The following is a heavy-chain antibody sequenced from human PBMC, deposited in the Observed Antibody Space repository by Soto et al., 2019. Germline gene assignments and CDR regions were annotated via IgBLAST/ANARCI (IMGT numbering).Heavy chain of an antibody. Sequence: GSLRLSCAASGFTFSSYGMHWVRQAPGKGLEWVAVISYDGSNKYYADSVKGRFTISRDNSKNTLYLQMNSLRAEDTAVYYCAKDTLGYCSGGSCYYFDYWGQGTLVTVSS. CDR3: AKDTLGYCSGGSCYYFDY. CDR1: GFTFSSYG. CDR2: ISYDGSNK. D-gene: IGHD2-15*01. V-gene: IGHV3-30*18. J-gene: IGHJ4*02.